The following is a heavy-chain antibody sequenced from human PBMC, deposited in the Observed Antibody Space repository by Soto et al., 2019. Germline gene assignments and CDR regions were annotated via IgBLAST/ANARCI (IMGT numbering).Heavy chain of an antibody. V-gene: IGHV3-23*01. D-gene: IGHD3-22*01. CDR3: AKDHLDSSGPHDAFDI. J-gene: IGHJ3*02. Sequence: GGSLRLSCAASGFTFSSYAMSWVRQAPGKGLEWVSAISGSGGSTYYADSVKGRFTISRDNSKNTLYLQMNSLRAEDTAVYYCAKDHLDSSGPHDAFDIWGQGTMVTVSS. CDR1: GFTFSSYA. CDR2: ISGSGGST.